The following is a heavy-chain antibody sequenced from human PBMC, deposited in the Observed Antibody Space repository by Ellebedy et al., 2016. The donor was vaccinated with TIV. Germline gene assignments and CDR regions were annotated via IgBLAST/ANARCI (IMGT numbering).Heavy chain of an antibody. CDR1: GFNFRSYW. CDR2: IRQEGDEI. D-gene: IGHD4-17*01. J-gene: IGHJ5*02. V-gene: IGHV3-7*01. CDR3: ARRASYGDYAVQVNPWFDP. Sequence: PGESLKISCAASGFNFRSYWMTWVRQAPGKGLEWVAKIRQEGDEIYYVESVKGRFTISRDNAKNSLFLQMNSLRVEDTAAYYCARRASYGDYAVQVNPWFDPWGQGTLVTVSS.